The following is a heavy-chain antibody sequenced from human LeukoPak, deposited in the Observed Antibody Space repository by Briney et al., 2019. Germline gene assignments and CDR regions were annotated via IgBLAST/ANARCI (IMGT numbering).Heavy chain of an antibody. CDR3: ARDPYDSSGYFDY. CDR2: ISYDGSNK. D-gene: IGHD3-22*01. Sequence: PGGSLRLSCAASGFTLSSYAMHWVRQAPGKGLEWVAVISYDGSNKYYADSVKGRFAISRDNSKNTLYLQMNSLRAEDTAVYYCARDPYDSSGYFDYWGQGTLVTVSS. J-gene: IGHJ4*02. CDR1: GFTLSSYA. V-gene: IGHV3-30*09.